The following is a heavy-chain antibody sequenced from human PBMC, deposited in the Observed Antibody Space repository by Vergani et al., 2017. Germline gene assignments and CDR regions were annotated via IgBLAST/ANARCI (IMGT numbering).Heavy chain of an antibody. CDR3: AAGVGKVESLTLDY. D-gene: IGHD4/OR15-4a*01. Sequence: QVQLVQSGAEVKKPGSSVKVSCKASGGTFSSYAISWVRQAPGQGLEWMGRIIPVLGAHNSAQKFQDRLTITADKSSSTVYMELNSLRSDDTAVYFCAAGVGKVESLTLDYWGQGSLVTVSS. J-gene: IGHJ4*02. V-gene: IGHV1-69*04. CDR1: GGTFSSYA. CDR2: IIPVLGAH.